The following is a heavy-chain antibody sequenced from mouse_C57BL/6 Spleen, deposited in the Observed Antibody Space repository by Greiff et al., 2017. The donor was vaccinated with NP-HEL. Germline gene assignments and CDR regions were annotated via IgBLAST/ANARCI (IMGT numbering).Heavy chain of an antibody. V-gene: IGHV1-81*01. CDR2: IYPRSGNT. D-gene: IGHD2-3*01. CDR1: GYTFTSYG. CDR3: AGYDGSLYAMDY. J-gene: IGHJ4*01. Sequence: QVQLQQSGAELARPGASVKLSCKASGYTFTSYGISWVKQRTGQGLEWIGEIYPRSGNTYYNEKFKGKATLTADKSSSKAYMELRSLTSEDSAVYFCAGYDGSLYAMDYWGQGTSVTVSS.